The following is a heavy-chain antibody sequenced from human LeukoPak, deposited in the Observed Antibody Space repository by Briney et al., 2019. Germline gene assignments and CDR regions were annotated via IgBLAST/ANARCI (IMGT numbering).Heavy chain of an antibody. CDR3: AKPGMVRGVIISPYYFDY. D-gene: IGHD3-10*01. Sequence: GGSLRLSCAASGFTFSSYAMSWVRQAPGKGLEWVSAMSGSGGSTYYADSVKGRFTISRDNSKNTLYLQMNSLRAEDTAVYYCAKPGMVRGVIISPYYFDYWGQGTLVTVSS. CDR1: GFTFSSYA. J-gene: IGHJ4*02. CDR2: MSGSGGST. V-gene: IGHV3-23*01.